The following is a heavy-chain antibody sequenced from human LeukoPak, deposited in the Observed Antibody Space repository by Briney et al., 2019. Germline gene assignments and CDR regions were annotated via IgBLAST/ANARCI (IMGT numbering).Heavy chain of an antibody. CDR3: ARAPLWFGIPFDP. D-gene: IGHD3-10*01. J-gene: IGHJ5*02. CDR2: IYYSGST. V-gene: IGHV4-59*01. CDR1: GGSISSYY. Sequence: SETLSLTCTVSGGSISSYYWSWIRQPPGKGLEWIGYIYYSGSTNYNPSLKSRVTISVDTSKNQFSLKLSSVTAADTAEYYCARAPLWFGIPFDPWGQGTLVTVSS.